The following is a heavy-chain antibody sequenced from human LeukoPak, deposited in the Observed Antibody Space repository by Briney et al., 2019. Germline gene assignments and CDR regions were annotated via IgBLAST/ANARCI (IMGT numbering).Heavy chain of an antibody. V-gene: IGHV3-48*03. Sequence: HSGGSLRLSCAASGFSFSDYEMNWVRQAPGKGLEWVSYISSSGSTIYYADSVKGRFTISRDNAKNSLYLQMNSLRAEDTAVYYCARDDGGSDYYNYYYYMDVWGKGTTVTVSS. D-gene: IGHD1-26*01. CDR2: ISSSGSTI. J-gene: IGHJ6*03. CDR1: GFSFSDYE. CDR3: ARDDGGSDYYNYYYYMDV.